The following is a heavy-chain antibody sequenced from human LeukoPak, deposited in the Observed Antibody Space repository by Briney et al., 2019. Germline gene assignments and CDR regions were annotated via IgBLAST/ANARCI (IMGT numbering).Heavy chain of an antibody. CDR3: AKGGYCGSTSCYPDWFDP. CDR2: ISGSGGST. D-gene: IGHD2-2*01. J-gene: IGHJ5*02. V-gene: IGHV3-23*01. CDR1: GFTFSSYA. Sequence: GGSLRLSCAASGFTFSSYAMSWVRQAPGKGLEWVSAISGSGGSTYYADSVKGRFTISRDNSKNTLYLQMNSLRAEDTAVYYCAKGGYCGSTSCYPDWFDPWGQGTLVTVSS.